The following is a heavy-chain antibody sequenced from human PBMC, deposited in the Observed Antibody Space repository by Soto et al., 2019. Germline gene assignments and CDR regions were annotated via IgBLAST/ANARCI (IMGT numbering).Heavy chain of an antibody. CDR3: ARGSVVGANVVVRAI. Sequence: SETLSLTCTVSGGSISSGDYYWSWIRQPPGKGLEWIGYIYYSGSTYYNPSLKSRVTISVDTSKNQFSLKLSSVTAADMAVYYCARGSVVGANVVVRAIWGQGTLVTVSS. CDR2: IYYSGST. D-gene: IGHD1-26*01. CDR1: GGSISSGDYY. V-gene: IGHV4-30-4*01. J-gene: IGHJ4*02.